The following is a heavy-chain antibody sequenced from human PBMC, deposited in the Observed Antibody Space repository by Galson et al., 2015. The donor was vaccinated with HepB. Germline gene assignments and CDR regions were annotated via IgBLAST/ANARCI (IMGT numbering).Heavy chain of an antibody. CDR1: GYSFTSYW. Sequence: QSGAEVKKPGESLKISCKGSGYSFTSYWIGWVRQMPGKGLEWMGIIYPGDSDTRYSPSFQGQVTISADKSISTAYLQWSSLKASDTAMYYCARLEAVTTSYYYYGMDVWGQGTTVTVSS. D-gene: IGHD4-17*01. CDR3: ARLEAVTTSYYYYGMDV. CDR2: IYPGDSDT. J-gene: IGHJ6*02. V-gene: IGHV5-51*03.